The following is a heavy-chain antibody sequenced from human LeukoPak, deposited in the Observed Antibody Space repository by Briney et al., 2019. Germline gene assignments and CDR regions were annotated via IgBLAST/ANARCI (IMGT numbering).Heavy chain of an antibody. V-gene: IGHV4-38-2*02. D-gene: IGHD2-15*01. Sequence: PSETLSLTCNVSGHSISSGYYWGWIRQPPGKGLEWIANIYHSGLIYYNPSLKSRITISMDTSKNQFSLKLSSVTAADTAVYYCARSVEGYCRGGSCYSYSYYMDVWGKGTTVTVSS. J-gene: IGHJ6*03. CDR1: GHSISSGYY. CDR2: IYHSGLI. CDR3: ARSVEGYCRGGSCYSYSYYMDV.